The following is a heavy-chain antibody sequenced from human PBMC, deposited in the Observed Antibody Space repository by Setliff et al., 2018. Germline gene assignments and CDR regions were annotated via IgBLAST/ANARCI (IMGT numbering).Heavy chain of an antibody. V-gene: IGHV4-30-4*08. CDR3: ARAPPYYGSGLLWFDP. CDR1: GGSISSGDYY. D-gene: IGHD3-10*01. CDR2: IYYSGST. Sequence: PSETLSLTCTVSGGSISSGDYYWSWIRQPPGKGLEWIGYIYYSGSTYYNPSLKSRVTISVDTSKNQFSLKLGSVTAADTAVYYCARAPPYYGSGLLWFDPWGQGTLVTVSS. J-gene: IGHJ5*02.